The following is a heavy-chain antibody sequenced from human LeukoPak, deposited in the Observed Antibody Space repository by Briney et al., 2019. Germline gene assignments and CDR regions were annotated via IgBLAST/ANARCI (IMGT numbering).Heavy chain of an antibody. CDR1: SFTYSNYG. J-gene: IGHJ4*02. CDR2: ILYDVSNK. V-gene: IGHV3-33*01. Sequence: PGGSQGLCRAAASFTYSNYGLHFVRKSPGNGLEAVAVILYDVSNKYYADSVKGRFTISRDNSKNTLYLQMNSLRAEDTAVYYCAGNYGPYYFDYWGQGTLVTVSS. CDR3: AGNYGPYYFDY. D-gene: IGHD3-10*01.